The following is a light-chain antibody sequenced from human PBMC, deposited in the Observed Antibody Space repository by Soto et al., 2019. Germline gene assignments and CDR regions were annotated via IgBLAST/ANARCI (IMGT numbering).Light chain of an antibody. J-gene: IGKJ1*01. Sequence: DVVLTQSPLSLPVTLGQPASISCTSSQALVYGDGNTYLIWVQQRPGQSPRGLIYNVSRRDSGVPDRFSGSGSGTDLTLKISRVEAEDFGIYYCMQNTHWPRTFGQGTKVEIK. CDR1: QALVYGDGNTY. V-gene: IGKV2-30*01. CDR3: MQNTHWPRT. CDR2: NVS.